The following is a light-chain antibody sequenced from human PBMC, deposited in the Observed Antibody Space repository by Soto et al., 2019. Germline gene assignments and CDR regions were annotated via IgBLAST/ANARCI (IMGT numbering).Light chain of an antibody. CDR2: YDN. J-gene: IGLJ2*01. Sequence: SYELTQPPSVSVAPGKTARINCGGNNIGSKSVHWYQQKPGQAPVLVIYYDNDRPSGIPERFSGSNSGNTATLTISRVEAGDEADYYCQVWDSSSDHVVFGGGTQLTVL. CDR1: NIGSKS. CDR3: QVWDSSSDHVV. V-gene: IGLV3-21*04.